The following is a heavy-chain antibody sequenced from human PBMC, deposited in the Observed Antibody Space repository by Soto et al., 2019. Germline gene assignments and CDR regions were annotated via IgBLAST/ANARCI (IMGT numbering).Heavy chain of an antibody. J-gene: IGHJ3*02. CDR1: GGSISSSSYY. D-gene: IGHD3-10*01. Sequence: QLQLQESGPGLVKPSETLSLTCTVSGGSISSSSYYWGWIRQPPGKGLEWIGSIYYSGITYYNPPLKSRVTISLDTSKNQFSLTLSSVPAADTAVYYCARLNDYGSGVRAWAFDIWGQGTMVTVSS. CDR3: ARLNDYGSGVRAWAFDI. CDR2: IYYSGIT. V-gene: IGHV4-39*01.